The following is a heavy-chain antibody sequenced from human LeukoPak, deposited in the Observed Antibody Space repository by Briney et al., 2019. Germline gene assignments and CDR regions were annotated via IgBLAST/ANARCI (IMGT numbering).Heavy chain of an antibody. V-gene: IGHV4-4*02. CDR2: IYYSGST. CDR1: GGSISSSNW. J-gene: IGHJ6*02. D-gene: IGHD5-18*01. Sequence: SETLSLTCAVSGGSISSSNWWSWVRQPPGKGLEWIGSIYYSGSTYYNPSLKSRVTISVDTSKNQFSLKLSSVTAADTAVYYCARDRIQLWLYCYYGMDVWGQGTTVTVSS. CDR3: ARDRIQLWLYCYYGMDV.